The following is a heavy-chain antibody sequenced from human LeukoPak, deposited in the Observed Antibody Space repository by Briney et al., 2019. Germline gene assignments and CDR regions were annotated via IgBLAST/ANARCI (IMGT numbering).Heavy chain of an antibody. V-gene: IGHV3-21*01. J-gene: IGHJ6*02. D-gene: IGHD3-10*01. CDR2: ISSSSSYK. CDR3: ARSMVRGVSRRYYYGRDD. CDR1: GFTFSHYN. Sequence: PGGSLRLSCAASGFTFSHYNMNWVRQAPGKGLEWVSSISSSSSYKDYADSVKGRFTVSRDNAKNSLYLQMNSLRAEDTAVYYCARSMVRGVSRRYYYGRDDWGQGTTVTVSS.